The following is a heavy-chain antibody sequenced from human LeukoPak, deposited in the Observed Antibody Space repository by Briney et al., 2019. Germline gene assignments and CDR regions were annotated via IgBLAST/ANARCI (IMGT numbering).Heavy chain of an antibody. CDR2: ISYDGSNK. D-gene: IGHD2-2*01. CDR3: AKDLSSQVPNLPG. V-gene: IGHV3-30*18. CDR1: GFTFSSYG. J-gene: IGHJ4*02. Sequence: GGSLRLSCAASGFTFSSYGMHWVRQAPGKGLEWVAVISYDGSNKYYADSVKGRFTISRDNSKNTLYLQMNSLRAEDTAAYYCAKDLSSQVPNLPGWGQGTLVTVSS.